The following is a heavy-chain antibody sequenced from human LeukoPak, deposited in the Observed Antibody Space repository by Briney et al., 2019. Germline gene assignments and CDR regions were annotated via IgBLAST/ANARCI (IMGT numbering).Heavy chain of an antibody. CDR1: GDSISSSSYY. V-gene: IGHV4-39*07. J-gene: IGHJ3*02. D-gene: IGHD3-10*01. CDR2: IYYSGST. CDR3: ARDPRDMVRGVMVAFDI. Sequence: PSETLSLTCTVSGDSISSSSYYWGWIRQPPGKGLEWIGSIYYSGSTNYNPSLKSRVTISVDTSKNQFSLKLSSVTAADTAVYYCARDPRDMVRGVMVAFDIWGQGTMVTVSS.